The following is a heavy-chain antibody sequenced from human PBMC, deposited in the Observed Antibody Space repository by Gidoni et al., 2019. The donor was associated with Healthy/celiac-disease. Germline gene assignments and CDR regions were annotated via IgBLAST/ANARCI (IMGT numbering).Heavy chain of an antibody. Sequence: QVQLVESGGGVVQPGRSLRLSCAASGFTFSSYGMHWVRQAPGKGLEWVAVIWYDGSNKYYADSVKGRFTISRDNSKNTLYLQMNSLRAEDTAVYYCARDRSGYYDSSGYYRDSLGFDYWGQGTLVTVSS. V-gene: IGHV3-33*01. D-gene: IGHD3-22*01. J-gene: IGHJ4*02. CDR2: IWYDGSNK. CDR3: ARDRSGYYDSSGYYRDSLGFDY. CDR1: GFTFSSYG.